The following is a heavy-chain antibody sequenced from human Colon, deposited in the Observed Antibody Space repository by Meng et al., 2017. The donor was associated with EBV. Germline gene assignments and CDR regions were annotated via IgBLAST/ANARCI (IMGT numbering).Heavy chain of an antibody. CDR3: ARDSPVSHFDY. CDR1: CGSIRSVGYE. Sequence: HVKLSVVDPGTDKRSQTLSLTCSFSCGSIRSVGYERSWIRQPPGKGLEWIGYIYYSGSTYYNPSLKSRVTISVDTSKNQFSLKLSSVTAADTAVYFCARDSPVSHFDYWGQGTLVTVSS. D-gene: IGHD3-22*01. V-gene: IGHV4-30-4*01. J-gene: IGHJ4*02. CDR2: IYYSGST.